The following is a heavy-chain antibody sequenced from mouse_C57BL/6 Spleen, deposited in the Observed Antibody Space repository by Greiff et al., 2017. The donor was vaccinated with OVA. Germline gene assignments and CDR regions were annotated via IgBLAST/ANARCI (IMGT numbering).Heavy chain of an antibody. CDR3: ARERGHYDYPFDY. V-gene: IGHV1-55*01. CDR2: IYPGSGST. CDR1: GYTFTSYW. Sequence: VQLQESGAELVKPGASVKMSCKASGYTFTSYWITWVKQRPGQGLEWIGDIYPGSGSTKYNEKFKSKATLTVDTSSSTAYMQLSSLTSEDSAVYYCARERGHYDYPFDYWGQGTTLTVSS. J-gene: IGHJ2*01. D-gene: IGHD2-4*01.